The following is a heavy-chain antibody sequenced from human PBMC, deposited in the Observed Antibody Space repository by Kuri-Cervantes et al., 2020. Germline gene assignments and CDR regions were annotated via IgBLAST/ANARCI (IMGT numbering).Heavy chain of an antibody. Sequence: GESLKISCAASGFTFSSYAMSWVRQAPGKGLEWVSAISGSGGSTYYADSVKGRFTISRDNSKNTLYLQMNSLRAEDTAVYYCAKVSSGYWLFDYWGQGTLVTVSS. CDR2: ISGSGGST. V-gene: IGHV3-23*01. CDR3: AKVSSGYWLFDY. D-gene: IGHD3-22*01. CDR1: GFTFSSYA. J-gene: IGHJ4*02.